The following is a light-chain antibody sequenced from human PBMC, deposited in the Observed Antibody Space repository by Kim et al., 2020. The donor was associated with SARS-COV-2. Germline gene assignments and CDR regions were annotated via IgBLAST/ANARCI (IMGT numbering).Light chain of an antibody. J-gene: IGLJ1*01. CDR2: DVS. CDR1: SMDADGYKY. Sequence: QSIPISCTGTSMDADGYKYVSWYQQHPGKAPQLMIYDVSNRPSGVSNRFSGSKSGNTASLTISGLQAEDEADYYCSSYTRSSTNYVFGTGTKVTVL. CDR3: SSYTRSSTNYV. V-gene: IGLV2-14*03.